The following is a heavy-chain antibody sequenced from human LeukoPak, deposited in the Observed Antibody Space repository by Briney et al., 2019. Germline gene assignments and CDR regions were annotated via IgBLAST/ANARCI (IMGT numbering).Heavy chain of an antibody. CDR2: IKQDGSEK. Sequence: AGGSLRLSCAASGFTFGSYGMHWVRQAPGKGLEWVANIKQDGSEKYYVDSVKGRFTISRDNAKNSLYLQMNSLRAEDTAVYYCARGTGLGTLTYYFDYWGQGTLVTVSS. J-gene: IGHJ4*02. D-gene: IGHD3-16*01. CDR3: ARGTGLGTLTYYFDY. CDR1: GFTFGSYG. V-gene: IGHV3-7*01.